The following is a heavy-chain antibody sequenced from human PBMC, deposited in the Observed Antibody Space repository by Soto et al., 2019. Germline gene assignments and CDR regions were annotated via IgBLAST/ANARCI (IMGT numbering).Heavy chain of an antibody. V-gene: IGHV1-2*04. CDR3: ATSNTAGYYFDY. CDR2: INPNSGGT. J-gene: IGHJ4*02. Sequence: ASVKVSCKASGYTFTGYYMHWVRQAPGQGLEWMGWINPNSGGTNYAQKFQGWVTMTRDTSISTAYMELSRLRSDDTAVYYCATSNTAGYYFDYWGQGTLVTVSS. D-gene: IGHD6-13*01. CDR1: GYTFTGYY.